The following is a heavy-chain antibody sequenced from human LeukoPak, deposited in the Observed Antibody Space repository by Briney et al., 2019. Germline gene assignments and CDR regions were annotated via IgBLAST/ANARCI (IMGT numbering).Heavy chain of an antibody. CDR2: IYYSGST. J-gene: IGHJ4*02. V-gene: IGHV4-59*12. Sequence: PSETLSLTCTVSGGSISSYYWSWIRQPPGKGLEWIGYIYYSGSTNYNPSLKSRVTISVDTSKNQFSLKLSSVTAADTAVYYCARSGTKFWGGYCSGGSCYRYYFDYWGQGTLVTVSS. D-gene: IGHD2-15*01. CDR1: GGSISSYY. CDR3: ARSGTKFWGGYCSGGSCYRYYFDY.